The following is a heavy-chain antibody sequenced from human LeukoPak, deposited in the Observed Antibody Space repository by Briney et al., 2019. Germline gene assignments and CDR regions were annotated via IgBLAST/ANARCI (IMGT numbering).Heavy chain of an antibody. J-gene: IGHJ4*02. Sequence: SETLSLTCTVSGGSISSGGYYWSWIRQPPGKGLEWIGYIYHSGSTYYNPSLKSRVTISVDRSKNQFSLKLSSVTAADTAVYYCARVGGDTRTRFFDYWGQGTLVTVSS. V-gene: IGHV4-30-2*01. CDR1: GGSISSGGYY. D-gene: IGHD3-10*01. CDR3: ARVGGDTRTRFFDY. CDR2: IYHSGST.